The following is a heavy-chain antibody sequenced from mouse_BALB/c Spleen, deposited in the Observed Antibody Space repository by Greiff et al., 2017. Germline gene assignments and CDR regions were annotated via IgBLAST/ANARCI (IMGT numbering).Heavy chain of an antibody. J-gene: IGHJ4*01. V-gene: IGHV7-3*02. CDR2: IRNKANGYTT. Sequence: EVKLMESGGGLVQPGGSLRLSCATSGFTFTDYYMSWVLQPPGKALEWLGFIRNKANGYTTEYSASVKGRFTISRDNSQSILYLQMNTLRAEDSATYYCARVHYYGSSYGDYYAMDYWGQGTSVTVSS. D-gene: IGHD1-1*01. CDR3: ARVHYYGSSYGDYYAMDY. CDR1: GFTFTDYY.